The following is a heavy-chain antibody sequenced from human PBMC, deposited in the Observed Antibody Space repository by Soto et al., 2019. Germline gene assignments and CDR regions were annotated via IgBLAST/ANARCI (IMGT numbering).Heavy chain of an antibody. CDR3: TTLRLDP. CDR2: VNPNTGLT. Sequence: ASVKVSCKASGYTFTALYMNWVRQAPGQGLEWMGWVNPNTGLTKYAQKFQGRVIMTRDTSINTAYMELSGLTSDDTAVYYCTTLRLDPWGQGTLLTVSS. J-gene: IGHJ5*02. D-gene: IGHD3-9*01. V-gene: IGHV1-2*02. CDR1: GYTFTALY.